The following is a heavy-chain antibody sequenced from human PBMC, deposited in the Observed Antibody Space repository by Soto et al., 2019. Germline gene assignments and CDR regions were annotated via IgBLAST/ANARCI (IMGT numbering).Heavy chain of an antibody. J-gene: IGHJ4*02. V-gene: IGHV3-7*05. D-gene: IGHD4-17*01. Sequence: PGGSLRLSCTTSGFTFTNYWMAWVRQAPGKGLEWLGNTKQDESETYYAGSVKGRFTISRDNSKNTLYLQMNSLRAEDTAVYYCAKDLYGDYVSDYWGQGTLVTVSS. CDR3: AKDLYGDYVSDY. CDR2: TKQDESET. CDR1: GFTFTNYW.